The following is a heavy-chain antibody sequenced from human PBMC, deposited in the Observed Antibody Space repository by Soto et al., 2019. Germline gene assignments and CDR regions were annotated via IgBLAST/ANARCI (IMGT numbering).Heavy chain of an antibody. Sequence: QVQLVQSGAEVKKPGAAVKFSCKASGYTFISYGISWVRQAPGQGLDWMGWISAYNGNTNYAQKLQGRVTMTTETSTSAAYMELRSMSSDDTAVYYCARDFRAGIYYGSGGSSDYWGQGTLGTVSS. CDR2: ISAYNGNT. CDR3: ARDFRAGIYYGSGGSSDY. CDR1: GYTFISYG. J-gene: IGHJ4*02. V-gene: IGHV1-18*01. D-gene: IGHD3-10*01.